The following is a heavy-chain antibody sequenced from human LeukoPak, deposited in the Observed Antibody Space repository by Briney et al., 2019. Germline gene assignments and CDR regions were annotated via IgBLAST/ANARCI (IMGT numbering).Heavy chain of an antibody. J-gene: IGHJ5*02. V-gene: IGHV4-4*07. D-gene: IGHD2-8*01. CDR1: GGSISSYY. CDR2: IYTSGST. Sequence: SETLSLTCTVSGGSISSYYWSWIRQPAGKGLEWIGRIYTSGSTNYNPSLKSRVTMSVDTSKNQFSLKLSSVTAADTAVYYCARDNGDGPRYNWFDPWGQGTLVTVSS. CDR3: ARDNGDGPRYNWFDP.